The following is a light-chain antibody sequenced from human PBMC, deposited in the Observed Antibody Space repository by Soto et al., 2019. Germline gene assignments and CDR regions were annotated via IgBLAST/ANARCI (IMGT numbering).Light chain of an antibody. CDR2: GAS. Sequence: EVVLTQSPGTLSLSPGQRATLSCRASQSVDSTYLAWYQQKPGQAPRLLIYGASTRATGIPDRFSGSGSGIDFSLTISRLEPEDFAVYYCQQSGTSGTFGQGTKVEI. CDR3: QQSGTSGT. V-gene: IGKV3-20*01. J-gene: IGKJ1*01. CDR1: QSVDSTY.